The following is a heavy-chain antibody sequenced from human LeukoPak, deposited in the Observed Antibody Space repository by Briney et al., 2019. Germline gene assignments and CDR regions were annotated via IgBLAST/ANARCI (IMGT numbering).Heavy chain of an antibody. CDR1: GASISTHY. Sequence: AETLSLTCTVSGASISTHYWNWIRQPPGKGPEWIGSIFYNGSTNYNPSVKSRHTISVDRSRIQFSLKLNSVTAADTAVYHCASATPNSYYYFYHMDVWGKGATVTVSS. J-gene: IGHJ6*03. CDR2: IFYNGST. D-gene: IGHD5-24*01. CDR3: ASATPNSYYYFYHMDV. V-gene: IGHV4-59*11.